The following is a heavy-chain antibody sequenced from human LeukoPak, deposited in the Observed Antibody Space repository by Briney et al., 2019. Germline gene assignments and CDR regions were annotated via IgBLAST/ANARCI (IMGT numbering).Heavy chain of an antibody. Sequence: ASVKVSCKASGYTFTSYGISWVRQAPGQGLEWMGWISAYNGNTNYAQKLQGRVTMTTDTSTSTAYMELRSLRSDDTAVYYCARAILRYSSGWYPGYWGQGTLVTVSS. CDR1: GYTFTSYG. CDR2: ISAYNGNT. J-gene: IGHJ4*02. V-gene: IGHV1-18*01. D-gene: IGHD6-19*01. CDR3: ARAILRYSSGWYPGY.